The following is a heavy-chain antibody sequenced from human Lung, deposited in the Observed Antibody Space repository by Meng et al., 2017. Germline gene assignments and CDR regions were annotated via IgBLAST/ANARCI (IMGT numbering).Heavy chain of an antibody. CDR3: ARGLSGASSWYLIRSGYFDY. CDR2: INHSGST. V-gene: IGHV4-34*01. D-gene: IGHD6-13*01. Sequence: VQLPPWGAGLLKPSETLSLTCAVYGGSFSGYYWSWIRQPPGKGLEWIGEINHSGSTNYNPSLKSRVTISVDTSKNQFSLKLSSVTAADTAVYYCARGLSGASSWYLIRSGYFDYWGQGTLVTVSS. J-gene: IGHJ4*02. CDR1: GGSFSGYY.